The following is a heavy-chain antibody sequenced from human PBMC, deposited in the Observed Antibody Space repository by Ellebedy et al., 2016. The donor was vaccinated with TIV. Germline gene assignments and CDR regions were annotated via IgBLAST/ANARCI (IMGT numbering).Heavy chain of an antibody. V-gene: IGHV3-48*02. CDR3: ARSGSYYTDY. J-gene: IGHJ4*02. D-gene: IGHD2-15*01. Sequence: GGSLRLSCAASGFTFSSYSMNWVRQAPGKGLEWVSYISSSGSIMYYAASVKGRFTISRDNARNSLSLQMNSLRDEDTALYYCARSGSYYTDYWGQGTPVTVSS. CDR1: GFTFSSYS. CDR2: ISSSGSIM.